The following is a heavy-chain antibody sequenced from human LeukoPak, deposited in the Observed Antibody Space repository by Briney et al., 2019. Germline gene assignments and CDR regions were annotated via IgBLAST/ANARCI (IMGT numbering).Heavy chain of an antibody. J-gene: IGHJ4*02. CDR1: GFTFSSYS. CDR3: ARDYFDWLLYPPGFDY. D-gene: IGHD3-9*01. Sequence: GGSLRLSCAASGFTFSSYSMNWVRQAPGKGLEWVSYISSSSSTIYYADSVKGRFTISRDNAKNSLYLQMNSLRAEDTAVYYCARDYFDWLLYPPGFDYWGQGTLVAVSS. V-gene: IGHV3-48*01. CDR2: ISSSSSTI.